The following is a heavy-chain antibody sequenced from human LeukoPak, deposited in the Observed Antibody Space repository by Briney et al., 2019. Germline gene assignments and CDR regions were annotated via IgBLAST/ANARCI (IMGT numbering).Heavy chain of an antibody. D-gene: IGHD1-26*01. Sequence: GGSLRLSCAASGFTFSTYAMSWVRQAPGKGLEWVSGISGSGGNTYYADSVKGRFNISRDNSKNTLYLQMNSLRAEDTAVYYCAKGGANNLYYFDYWGQETLATVSS. CDR1: GFTFSTYA. CDR3: AKGGANNLYYFDY. J-gene: IGHJ4*02. V-gene: IGHV3-23*01. CDR2: ISGSGGNT.